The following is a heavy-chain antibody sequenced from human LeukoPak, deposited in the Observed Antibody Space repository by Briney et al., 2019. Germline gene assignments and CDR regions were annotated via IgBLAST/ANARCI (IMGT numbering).Heavy chain of an antibody. CDR3: ARDKLGYCSSTSCYYYYYYYMDV. CDR1: GGSISSGSYY. J-gene: IGHJ6*03. D-gene: IGHD2-2*01. CDR2: IYTSGST. V-gene: IGHV4-61*02. Sequence: SQTLSLTCTVSGGSISSGSYYWSWIRQPAGKGLEWIGRIYTSGSTNYNPSLKSRVTISVDTSKNQFSLKLSPVTAADTAVYYCARDKLGYCSSTSCYYYYYYYMDVWGKGTTVTVSS.